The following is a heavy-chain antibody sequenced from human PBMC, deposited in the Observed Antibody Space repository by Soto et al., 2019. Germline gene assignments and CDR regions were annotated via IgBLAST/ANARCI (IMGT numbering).Heavy chain of an antibody. V-gene: IGHV1-69*17. CDR1: GDTFNSYV. CDR2: IIPIIGVT. D-gene: IGHD3-16*01. CDR3: ARESLGAKGADH. J-gene: IGHJ4*02. Sequence: QVQLVQSGAEVKRPGSSVKVSCESSGDTFNSYVISWVRQAPGQGLEWMGGIIPIIGVTHYAQKFQGRVTISALSSTGTAYMALTNLGCEDTDFYCCARESLGAKGADHWGQGTLVTVSS.